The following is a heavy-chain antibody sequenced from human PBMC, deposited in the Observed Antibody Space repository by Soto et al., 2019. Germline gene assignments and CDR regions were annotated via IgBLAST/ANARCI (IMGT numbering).Heavy chain of an antibody. CDR1: GGSISSYY. V-gene: IGHV4-59*08. J-gene: IGHJ6*03. Sequence: QVQLQESGPGLVKPSETLSLTCTVSGGSISSYYWSWIRQPPGKGLEWIGYIYYSGSTNYNPSLKSRVTISVDTSKNQFSLKLSSVTAADTAVYYCARHVRSYDFGSHYYYYYYMDVWGKGTTVTVSS. CDR2: IYYSGST. D-gene: IGHD3-3*01. CDR3: ARHVRSYDFGSHYYYYYYMDV.